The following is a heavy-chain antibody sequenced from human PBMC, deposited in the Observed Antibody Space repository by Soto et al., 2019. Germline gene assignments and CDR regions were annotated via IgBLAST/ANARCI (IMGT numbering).Heavy chain of an antibody. J-gene: IGHJ3*01. V-gene: IGHV1-46*03. D-gene: IGHD4-4*01. CDR3: ARAAWTTVNNRLHDVFDV. Sequence: QVQLVQSGAEVKKPGASVRVSCKASGYTFTNYYIDWVRQAPGQGLEWMGIINPNGGSTTYVQKFQGRVNMTRDTYTSTVYMELSSLRSEDTAVYYCARAAWTTVNNRLHDVFDVWGQGTMVTVSS. CDR1: GYTFTNYY. CDR2: INPNGGST.